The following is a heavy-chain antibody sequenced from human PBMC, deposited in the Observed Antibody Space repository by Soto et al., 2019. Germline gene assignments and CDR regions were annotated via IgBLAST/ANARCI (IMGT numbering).Heavy chain of an antibody. CDR2: IYWDDDK. CDR1: GFSLNTSGVG. D-gene: IGHD2-2*02. Sequence: QITLKESGPTLVKPTQTLTLTCTFSGFSLNTSGVGVVWIRQPPGKALEWLALIYWDDDKRYSPSLKSRLTITKDTSKNQVVLTMTNMDPVDTATYYCAHRPSIAVVPGTIWITDYHFDYWGQGTLVTVSS. J-gene: IGHJ4*02. V-gene: IGHV2-5*02. CDR3: AHRPSIAVVPGTIWITDYHFDY.